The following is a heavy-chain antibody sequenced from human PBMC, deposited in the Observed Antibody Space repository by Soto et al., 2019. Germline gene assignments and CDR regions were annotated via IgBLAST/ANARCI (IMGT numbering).Heavy chain of an antibody. CDR3: ARDRYYFGSGSDYISWFDP. D-gene: IGHD3-10*01. V-gene: IGHV1-18*01. Sequence: GASVKVSCKASGYTFTSYGVSWVRQAPGQGLEWVGWISAYHGNTNYAQKLQGRVTMTTDTSTRTAYMEQRGLRSDDTAVYYWARDRYYFGSGSDYISWFDPWGQGTLVTVSS. CDR1: GYTFTSYG. CDR2: ISAYHGNT. J-gene: IGHJ5*02.